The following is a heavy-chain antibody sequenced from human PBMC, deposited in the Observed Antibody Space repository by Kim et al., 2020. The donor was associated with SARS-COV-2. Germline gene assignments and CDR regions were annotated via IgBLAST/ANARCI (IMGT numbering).Heavy chain of an antibody. CDR3: VRSRILGQQLGGF. J-gene: IGHJ4*02. V-gene: IGHV3-21*01. Sequence: GGSLRLSCAASGFIFSTYSMNWVRQAPGKGLEWVASISGSGSDIYYADSVKGRFTISRDNAKNSLSLQMNSLRVEDTAVYYCVRSRILGQQLGGFWGQG. CDR1: GFIFSTYS. D-gene: IGHD6-13*01. CDR2: ISGSGSDI.